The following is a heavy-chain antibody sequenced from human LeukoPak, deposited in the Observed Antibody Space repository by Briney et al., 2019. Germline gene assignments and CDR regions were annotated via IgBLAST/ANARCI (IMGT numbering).Heavy chain of an antibody. V-gene: IGHV3-23*01. CDR2: ISGSGAST. J-gene: IGHJ4*02. CDR3: ARYGINWFAVY. CDR1: GFTFSSYA. D-gene: IGHD6-13*01. Sequence: GGSLRLSCAASGFTFSSYAMSWVRQAPGKGLEWVSAISGSGASTYYTDSVKGRFTISRDNSKNSLYLQMNSLRAEDTAIYYCARYGINWFAVYWGQGTLVTVSS.